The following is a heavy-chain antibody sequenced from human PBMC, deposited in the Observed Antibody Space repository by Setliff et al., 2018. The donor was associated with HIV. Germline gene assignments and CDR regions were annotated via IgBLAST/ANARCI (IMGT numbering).Heavy chain of an antibody. D-gene: IGHD2-2*03. CDR2: ISSSSSTI. J-gene: IGHJ6*03. CDR3: ARGGVAFGYCSSTSCPLWYYYYMDV. Sequence: GGSLRLSCAASGFTFSSYGMHWVRQAPGKGLEWVSYISSSSSTIYYADSVKGRFTISRDNAKNSLYLQMNSLRAEDTAVYYCARGGVAFGYCSSTSCPLWYYYYMDVWGKGTTVTVSS. V-gene: IGHV3-48*01. CDR1: GFTFSSYG.